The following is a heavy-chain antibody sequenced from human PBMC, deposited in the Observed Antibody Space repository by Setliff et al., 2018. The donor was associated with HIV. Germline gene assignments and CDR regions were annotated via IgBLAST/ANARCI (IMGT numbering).Heavy chain of an antibody. J-gene: IGHJ4*02. CDR3: ARDQALDMATK. CDR1: GYSFSNYA. Sequence: ASVKVSCKASGYSFSNYAMHWVRQAPGQSLEWMGWINAGNGNTKYSQKFQGRVTITRDTSASTAYMELSSLRSEDTAVYYCARDQALDMATKWGQGTLVTSPQ. D-gene: IGHD5-12*01. V-gene: IGHV1-3*01. CDR2: INAGNGNT.